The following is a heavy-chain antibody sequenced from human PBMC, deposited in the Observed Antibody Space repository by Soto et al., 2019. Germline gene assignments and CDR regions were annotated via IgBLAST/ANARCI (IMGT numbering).Heavy chain of an antibody. Sequence: SETLSLTCTVSGGSISSSSYYWGWIRQPPGKGLEWIGSIYYSGSTYYNPSLKSRVTISVDTSKNQFSLKLSSVTAADTAVYYCATTTVTYGTYYYYYGMDVWGQGTTVTVSS. CDR3: ATTTVTYGTYYYYYGMDV. CDR2: IYYSGST. CDR1: GGSISSSSYY. V-gene: IGHV4-39*01. J-gene: IGHJ6*02. D-gene: IGHD4-17*01.